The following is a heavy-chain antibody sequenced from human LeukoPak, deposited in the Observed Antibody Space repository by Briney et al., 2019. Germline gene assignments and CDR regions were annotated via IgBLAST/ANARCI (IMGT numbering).Heavy chain of an antibody. V-gene: IGHV4-39*07. J-gene: IGHJ3*02. CDR3: AGLLPTVTQALPQI. CDR2: IYYSGST. Sequence: PSETLSLTCTVSGGSISSSSYYWGWIRQPPGKGLEWIGSIYYSGSTYYNPSLKSRVTISVDTSKNQFSLKLSSVTAADTAVYYCAGLLPTVTQALPQIWGQGTMVTVSS. D-gene: IGHD4-17*01. CDR1: GGSISSSSYY.